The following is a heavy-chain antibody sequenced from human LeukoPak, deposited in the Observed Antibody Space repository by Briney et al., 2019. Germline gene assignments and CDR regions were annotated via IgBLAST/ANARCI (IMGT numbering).Heavy chain of an antibody. Sequence: PGGSLRLSCVASGFTFSTFAMNWVRQAPGKGLEWVSSITSGSSYIYYADSVKGRFTISRDNAKNSLYLQMNSLTAADTAVYYCAKGVGEFGFRFDSWGQGTLVTVSS. CDR2: ITSGSSYI. CDR1: GFTFSTFA. J-gene: IGHJ4*02. V-gene: IGHV3-21*04. CDR3: AKGVGEFGFRFDS. D-gene: IGHD3-16*01.